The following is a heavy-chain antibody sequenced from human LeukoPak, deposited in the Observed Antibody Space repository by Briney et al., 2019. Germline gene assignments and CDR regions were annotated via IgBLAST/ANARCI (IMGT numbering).Heavy chain of an antibody. CDR3: AREGGGYSYGYGFYAFDI. J-gene: IGHJ3*02. D-gene: IGHD5-18*01. CDR1: GFTFSSYG. CDR2: ISGSGGST. Sequence: PGGSLRLSCAASGFTFSSYGMSWVRQAPGKGLEWVSAISGSGGSTYYADSVKGRFTISRDNSKNTLYLQMNSLRAEDTAVYYCAREGGGYSYGYGFYAFDIWGQGTMVTVSS. V-gene: IGHV3-23*01.